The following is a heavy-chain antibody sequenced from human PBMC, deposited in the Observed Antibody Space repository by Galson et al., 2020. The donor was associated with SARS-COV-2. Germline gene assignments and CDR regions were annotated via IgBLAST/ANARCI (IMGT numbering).Heavy chain of an antibody. CDR2: INPSGGST. CDR1: GYTFTSNT. CDR3: VRSGASSGAAVDI. J-gene: IGHJ3*02. V-gene: IGHV1-46*01. D-gene: IGHD1-26*01. Sequence: ASVKVSCKASGYTFTSNTINWVRQAPGQGLEWMGIINPSGGSTSYAQKFQGRVTMTRDKSTSKADRELSSLRSEDTAVYYRVRSGASSGAAVDIWGQGTMVTVS.